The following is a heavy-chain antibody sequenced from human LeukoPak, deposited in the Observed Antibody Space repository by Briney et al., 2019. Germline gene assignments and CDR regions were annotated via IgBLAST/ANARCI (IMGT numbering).Heavy chain of an antibody. CDR3: ARESCSSTSCYTKSRGWFDP. CDR2: INPNSGGT. J-gene: IGHJ5*02. D-gene: IGHD2-2*02. Sequence: ASVKVSCKASGYTFTGYYMHWVRQAPGQGLEWMGWINPNSGGTNYAQKFQGRVTMTRDTSISTAYMELSRLRSDDTAVYYCARESCSSTSCYTKSRGWFDPWGQGTLVTVSS. V-gene: IGHV1-2*02. CDR1: GYTFTGYY.